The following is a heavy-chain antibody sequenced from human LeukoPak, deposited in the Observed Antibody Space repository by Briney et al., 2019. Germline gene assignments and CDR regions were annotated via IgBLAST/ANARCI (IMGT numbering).Heavy chain of an antibody. V-gene: IGHV4-59*01. Sequence: SETLSLTCTVSGGSISSYYWSWIRQPPGKGLEWIGYIYYSGSTNYNPSLKSRVTISVDTSKNQFSLKLSSVTAADTAVYYCARARCSSTSCYISDGAFDIWGQGTMVTVSS. J-gene: IGHJ3*02. CDR2: IYYSGST. CDR1: GGSISSYY. CDR3: ARARCSSTSCYISDGAFDI. D-gene: IGHD2-2*02.